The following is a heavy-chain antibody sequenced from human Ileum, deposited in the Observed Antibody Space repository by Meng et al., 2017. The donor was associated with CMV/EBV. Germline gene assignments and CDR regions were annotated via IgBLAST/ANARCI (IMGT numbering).Heavy chain of an antibody. J-gene: IGHJ4*02. V-gene: IGHV3-72*01. CDR3: ARAVGD. CDR1: GFTFRDHY. CDR2: TRNKGDRYTT. Sequence: RLCSEPAGFTFRDHYMGWVRQAEGKGLEWVARTRNKGDRYTTESAASLKGRFTISRDDSTNSLYLQMNSLKTADTAVYYCARAVGDWGQGTLVTASS. D-gene: IGHD3-16*01.